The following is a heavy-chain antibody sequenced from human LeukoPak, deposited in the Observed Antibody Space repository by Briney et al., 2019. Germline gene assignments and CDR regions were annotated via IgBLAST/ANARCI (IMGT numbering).Heavy chain of an antibody. CDR2: ISSSSSHT. CDR1: GFTFSSYG. D-gene: IGHD2-15*01. J-gene: IGHJ4*02. V-gene: IGHV3-21*01. CDR3: ARDSVVATTKAVDF. Sequence: GRSLRLSCATSGFTFSSYGMHWVRQAPGKGLEWVSSISSSSSHTYYADSVKGRITISRDNAKNSLYLQMNSLRAEDTAVYYCARDSVVATTKAVDFWGQGTLVIVPS.